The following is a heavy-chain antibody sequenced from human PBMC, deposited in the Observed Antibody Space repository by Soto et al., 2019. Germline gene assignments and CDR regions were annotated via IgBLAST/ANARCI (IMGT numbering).Heavy chain of an antibody. CDR1: GGSFSGYY. CDR3: ARTSYGDYVFDY. Sequence: QVQLQQWGAGLLKPSETLSLTCAVYGGSFSGYYWSWIRQPPGKGLEWIGEINHSGSTNYNPSLKRRVTISVDTSKNQFSLKLSSVTAADTAVYYCARTSYGDYVFDYWGQGTLVTVSS. D-gene: IGHD4-17*01. CDR2: INHSGST. J-gene: IGHJ4*02. V-gene: IGHV4-34*01.